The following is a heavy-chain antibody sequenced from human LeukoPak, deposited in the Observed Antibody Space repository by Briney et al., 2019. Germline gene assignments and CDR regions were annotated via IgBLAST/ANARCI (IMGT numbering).Heavy chain of an antibody. CDR2: IVVGSGNT. CDR3: AASHLDSSSWYVGDY. V-gene: IGHV1-58*02. CDR1: GFTFTSSA. Sequence: SVKVSCKASGFTFTSSAMQWVRQARGQRLEWIGWIVVGSGNTNYAQKFQERVTITRDMSTSTAYMELSSLRSEDTAVYYCAASHLDSSSWYVGDYWGQGTLVTVSS. J-gene: IGHJ4*02. D-gene: IGHD6-13*01.